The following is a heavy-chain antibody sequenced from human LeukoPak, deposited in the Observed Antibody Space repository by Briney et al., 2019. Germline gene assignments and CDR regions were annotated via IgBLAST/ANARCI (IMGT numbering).Heavy chain of an antibody. CDR3: ARGGRFPRGAFDI. CDR2: IYHSGSS. V-gene: IGHV4-38-2*02. Sequence: SETLSLTCTVSGYSISSGYYWGWIRQPPGKGLEWIGSIYHSGSSYYNPSLNSRVTISVDTSKNQFSLKLSSVTAADTAVYYCARGGRFPRGAFDIWGQGTMVTVSS. CDR1: GYSISSGYY. J-gene: IGHJ3*02. D-gene: IGHD3-3*01.